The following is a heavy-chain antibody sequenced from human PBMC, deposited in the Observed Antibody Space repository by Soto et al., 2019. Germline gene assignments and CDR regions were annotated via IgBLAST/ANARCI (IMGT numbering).Heavy chain of an antibody. Sequence: PSETLSLTCTVSGGSISSSIYYWGWIRQPPGKGLEWIGSIYYSGSTYYNPSLKSRVTISVDTSKNQFSLKLSSVTAADTAVYYCARRIRSEAAAIRDINYYYYYYMDVWGKGTTVTVSS. CDR1: GGSISSSIYY. D-gene: IGHD2-2*01. V-gene: IGHV4-39*01. CDR3: ARRIRSEAAAIRDINYYYYYYMDV. CDR2: IYYSGST. J-gene: IGHJ6*03.